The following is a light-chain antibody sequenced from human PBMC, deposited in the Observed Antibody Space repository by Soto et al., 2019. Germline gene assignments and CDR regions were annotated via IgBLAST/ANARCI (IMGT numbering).Light chain of an antibody. CDR3: QQYNSYS. J-gene: IGKJ1*01. Sequence: EIVLTQSPATLSLSPGERATLSCRASQSVSTRSLAWYQQQPGQAPRLLIYDASARATGIPARFSGSGSGTEFTLTISSLQPDDFATYYCQQYNSYSFGQGTKVDIK. CDR1: QSVSTRS. CDR2: DAS. V-gene: IGKV3D-7*01.